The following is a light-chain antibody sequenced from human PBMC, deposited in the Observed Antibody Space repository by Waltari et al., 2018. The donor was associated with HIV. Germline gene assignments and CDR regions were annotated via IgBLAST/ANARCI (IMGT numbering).Light chain of an antibody. V-gene: IGKV1D-12*01. CDR2: AAS. CDR1: QGIASW. J-gene: IGKJ1*01. Sequence: DIQMPQSPSSVSAPVGDRVTIPCRASQGIASWLAWYQQKPGKAPKLLIFAASTLQSGVPSRFSGSGSGTDFTLTISSLQPEDIGTYYCQQATSFPPRTFGQGTKVEIK. CDR3: QQATSFPPRT.